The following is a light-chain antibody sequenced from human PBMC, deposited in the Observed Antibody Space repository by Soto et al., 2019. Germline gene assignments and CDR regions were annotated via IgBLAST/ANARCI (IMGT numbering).Light chain of an antibody. CDR1: QSISTW. CDR3: QQYNSYSQM. V-gene: IGKV1-5*01. Sequence: DIQIAQSPCPLSATVGDRVPITCPASQSISTWLAWYQQKPGKVPKLLIYDASSLESGVPSRFSGSGSGTEFTLTISSLQPDDSATYYCQQYNSYSQMFGQGTKVDIK. CDR2: DAS. J-gene: IGKJ1*01.